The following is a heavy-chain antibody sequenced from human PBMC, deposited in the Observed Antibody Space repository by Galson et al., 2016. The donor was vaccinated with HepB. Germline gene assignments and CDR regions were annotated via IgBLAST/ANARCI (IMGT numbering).Heavy chain of an antibody. D-gene: IGHD2-21*02. CDR1: GFGFRSYG. V-gene: IGHV3-30*18. CDR2: VSYDGSNT. CDR3: AKDAILGCGRDCYVDY. Sequence: SLRLSCAASGFGFRSYGMHWVRQAPGKGLEWVAGVSYDGSNTYYADSVKGRFTISRDNSTNTLYLQMNSLRAEDTAVYFCAKDAILGCGRDCYVDYWGQGTLVTVSS. J-gene: IGHJ4*02.